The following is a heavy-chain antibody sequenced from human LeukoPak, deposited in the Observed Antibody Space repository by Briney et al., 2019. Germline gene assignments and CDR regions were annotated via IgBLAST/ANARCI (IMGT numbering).Heavy chain of an antibody. J-gene: IGHJ6*02. V-gene: IGHV3-23*01. D-gene: IGHD2-2*01. CDR2: ISGSGGST. CDR3: AKVMRFCSGSGCYTYYYYGMDV. CDR1: GLTFSSYA. Sequence: QSGGSLRLSCAASGLTFSSYALNWVRQAPGKGLEWVSAISGSGGSTYYADSVKGRFTVSRDNSRNTLSLQMNSLRAEDTAKYYCAKVMRFCSGSGCYTYYYYGMDVWGQGTTVTVSS.